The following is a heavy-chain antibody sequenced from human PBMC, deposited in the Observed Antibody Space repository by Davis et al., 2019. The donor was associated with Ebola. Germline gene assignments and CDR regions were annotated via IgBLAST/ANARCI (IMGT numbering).Heavy chain of an antibody. J-gene: IGHJ4*02. CDR2: INAGNGDT. CDR3: ARDVRGITGPSEY. CDR1: GYTFTSYG. Sequence: ASVKVSCKASGYTFTSYGISWVRQAPGQGLEWMGWINAGNGDTKYSQKFRGRVTITRDTSTSTAYMELRSLRSDDTARYYCARDVRGITGPSEYWGQGTLVTVSS. D-gene: IGHD1-1*01. V-gene: IGHV1-18*01.